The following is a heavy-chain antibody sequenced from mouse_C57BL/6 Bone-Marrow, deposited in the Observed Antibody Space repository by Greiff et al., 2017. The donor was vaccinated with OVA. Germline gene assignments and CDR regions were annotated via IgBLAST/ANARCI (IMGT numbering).Heavy chain of an antibody. V-gene: IGHV14-3*01. Sequence: VQLQQSVAELVRPGASVKLSCTASGFNIKNTYMHWVKQRPEQGLEWIGRIDPANGNTKYAQKFKGKATITADTSSNTAYLQLSSLTSEDTALYYCAAVYDYFAWFAYWGQGTLVTVSA. CDR1: GFNIKNTY. D-gene: IGHD2-4*01. CDR3: AAVYDYFAWFAY. J-gene: IGHJ3*01. CDR2: IDPANGNT.